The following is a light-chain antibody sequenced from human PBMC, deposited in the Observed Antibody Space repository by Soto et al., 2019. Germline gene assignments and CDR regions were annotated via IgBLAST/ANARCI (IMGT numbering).Light chain of an antibody. J-gene: IGKJ4*01. CDR1: QGISSW. CDR3: QQANSFPLT. V-gene: IGKV1-12*01. CDR2: GAS. Sequence: DLQMTQSPSSVSASLGDRVTITCRASQGISSWLVWYQQKPGKAPKVLIYGASTLQSGVPSRFSGSGSGTDFTLTINSLQPEDFATYICQQANSFPLTFGGGTRVEIK.